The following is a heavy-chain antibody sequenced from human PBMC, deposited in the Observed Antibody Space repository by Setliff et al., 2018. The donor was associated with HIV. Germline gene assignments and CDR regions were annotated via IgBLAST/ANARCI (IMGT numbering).Heavy chain of an antibody. CDR3: ARERGSSSGYYYYGMDV. Sequence: TLSLTCTVSGGSISSGVSYWSWIRQLPGKGLEWIGHISYTGSTYYNPSLKSRLTISIDTSKNQFSLKLSSVTAADTAVYYCARERGSSSGYYYYGMDVWGQGTTVTVSS. CDR2: ISYTGST. V-gene: IGHV4-31*03. CDR1: GGSISSGVSY. J-gene: IGHJ6*02. D-gene: IGHD6-6*01.